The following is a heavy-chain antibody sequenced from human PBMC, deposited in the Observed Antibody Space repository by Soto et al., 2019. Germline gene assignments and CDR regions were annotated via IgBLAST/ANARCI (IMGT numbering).Heavy chain of an antibody. CDR1: GYMFISYG. CDR3: VRDLDGSGSYYTDY. Sequence: ASVKVSCKASGYMFISYGINWVRQAPGQGLEWMGWIRPYNGDTKYAQNLQGRVTMTTDTSTSTAYMEMRSLRSDDTAVYYCVRDLDGSGSYYTDYWGPGTLVTGSS. J-gene: IGHJ4*02. D-gene: IGHD3-10*01. CDR2: IRPYNGDT. V-gene: IGHV1-18*01.